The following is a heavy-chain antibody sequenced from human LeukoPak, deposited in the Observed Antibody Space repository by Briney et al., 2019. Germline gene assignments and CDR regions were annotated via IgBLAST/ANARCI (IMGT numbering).Heavy chain of an antibody. CDR2: IYYSGST. Sequence: KPSETLSLTCTVSGGSISSGGYYWSWIRQHPGKGLEWIGYIYYSGSTYYNPSLKSRVTISVDTSRNQFSLKLSSVTAADTAVYYCARGGERWLRRKALDWGQGTPVTVSS. V-gene: IGHV4-31*03. J-gene: IGHJ4*02. CDR3: ARGGERWLRRKALD. D-gene: IGHD5-24*01. CDR1: GGSISSGGYY.